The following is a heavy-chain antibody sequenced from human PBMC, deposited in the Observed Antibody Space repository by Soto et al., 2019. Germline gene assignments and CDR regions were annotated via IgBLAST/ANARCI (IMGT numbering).Heavy chain of an antibody. CDR3: AKGGDKTGYYDH. CDR1: GYTFTTDY. V-gene: IGHV1-46*01. CDR2: INPGGGST. J-gene: IGHJ5*02. Sequence: QVQLVQSGAEVKKPGASVKVSCEASGYTFTTDYIHWVRQAPGQGLDWMGIINPGGGSTTYAQKFQDRITITRDTSTSTGYMELSSLRSEDTAVYYCAKGGDKTGYYDHWGRGTLVTVSS. D-gene: IGHD3-9*01.